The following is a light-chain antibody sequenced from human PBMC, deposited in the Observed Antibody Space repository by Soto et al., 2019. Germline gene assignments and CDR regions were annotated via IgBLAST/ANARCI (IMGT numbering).Light chain of an antibody. V-gene: IGKV1-5*03. CDR1: QSVDSW. J-gene: IGKJ2*01. CDR3: QPYTGYPKT. Sequence: DVQLTQSPSTLSASVGDTVTITCRASQSVDSWLAWYQQQTGKAPKLIIYKASILETDVPSRFSGGGSGTEFTLSISGLQPDDLATYYCQPYTGYPKTFGQGTKLEI. CDR2: KAS.